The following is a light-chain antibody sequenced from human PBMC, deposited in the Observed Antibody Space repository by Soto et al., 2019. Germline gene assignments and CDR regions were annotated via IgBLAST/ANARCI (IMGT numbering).Light chain of an antibody. CDR3: TQRIAWPWT. J-gene: IGKJ1*01. CDR1: QNIEKY. Sequence: EIVMTQSPATLSLSPGERATLSCRASQNIEKYLAWYQQKPGQAPRLLIYDTSNRATGIPARFSGSGSGTDFTLTISSLESEDFAVFYYTQRIAWPWTSGQGTKVEIK. CDR2: DTS. V-gene: IGKV3-11*01.